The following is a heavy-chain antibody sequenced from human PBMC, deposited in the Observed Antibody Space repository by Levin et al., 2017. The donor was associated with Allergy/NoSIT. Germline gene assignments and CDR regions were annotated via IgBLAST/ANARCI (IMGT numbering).Heavy chain of an antibody. J-gene: IGHJ4*02. CDR2: ISWNSGSI. Sequence: GGSLRLSCAASGFTFDDYAMHWVRQAPGKGLEWVSGISWNSGSIGYADSVKGRFTISRDNAKNSLYLQMNSLRAEDTALYYCAKEGSSSSIDYWGQGTLVTVSS. V-gene: IGHV3-9*01. CDR3: AKEGSSSSIDY. CDR1: GFTFDDYA. D-gene: IGHD6-6*01.